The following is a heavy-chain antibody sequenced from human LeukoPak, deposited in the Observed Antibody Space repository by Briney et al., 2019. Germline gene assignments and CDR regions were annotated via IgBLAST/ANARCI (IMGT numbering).Heavy chain of an antibody. CDR2: IIPILGIA. D-gene: IGHD3-10*01. CDR3: ARDQMLGS. J-gene: IGHJ4*02. Sequence: GASVKVSCKASGGTFSSYAISWVRQAPGQGLEWMGRIIPILGIANYAQKFQGRVTITADKSTSTAYMELSSMRSEDTAVYYCARDQMLGSWGQGTLVTVSS. V-gene: IGHV1-69*04. CDR1: GGTFSSYA.